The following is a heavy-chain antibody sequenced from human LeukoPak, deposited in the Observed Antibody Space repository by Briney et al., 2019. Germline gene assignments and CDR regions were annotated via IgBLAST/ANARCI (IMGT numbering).Heavy chain of an antibody. V-gene: IGHV4-59*01. D-gene: IGHD6-13*01. CDR3: ARDPEAGVDY. J-gene: IGHJ4*02. CDR1: GGSISSYY. Sequence: PSETLSLTCTVSGGSISSYYWSWIRQPPGKGLEWIGYIYYSGSTNYNPSLKSRVTISVDTSKNQFSLKLSSVTAADTAVYYCARDPEAGVDYWGQGTLVTVSS. CDR2: IYYSGST.